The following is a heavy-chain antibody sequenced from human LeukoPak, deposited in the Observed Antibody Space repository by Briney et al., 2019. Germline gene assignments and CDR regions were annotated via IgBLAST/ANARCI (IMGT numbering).Heavy chain of an antibody. V-gene: IGHV1-2*02. Sequence: GASVKVSCKASGYTFTGYYMYWVRQAPGQGLEWMGWINPSSGGTNYVKRFQDRVTMTRDTSINTVYMELSRLYSADTAVYYCGRGNVLTGSYSYYMDVWGKGTAVTVS. CDR3: GRGNVLTGSYSYYMDV. CDR2: INPSSGGT. D-gene: IGHD3-9*01. CDR1: GYTFTGYY. J-gene: IGHJ6*03.